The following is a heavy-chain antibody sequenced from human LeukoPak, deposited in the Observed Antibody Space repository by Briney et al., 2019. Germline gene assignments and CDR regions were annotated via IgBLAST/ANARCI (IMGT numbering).Heavy chain of an antibody. CDR1: GFTFSKYW. Sequence: GGSLRLSCAASGFTFSKYWMHWVRQAPGKGLVWVSRIGDDGTSTAYADSVKGRFTISRDNAKNTVYLQMNSLSAEDTAVYYCAKISTPYDSSGYYFYWGQGTLVTVSS. J-gene: IGHJ4*02. V-gene: IGHV3-74*01. D-gene: IGHD3-22*01. CDR3: AKISTPYDSSGYYFY. CDR2: IGDDGTST.